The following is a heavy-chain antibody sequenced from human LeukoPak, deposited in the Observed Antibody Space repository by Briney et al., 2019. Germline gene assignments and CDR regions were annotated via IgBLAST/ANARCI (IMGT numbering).Heavy chain of an antibody. J-gene: IGHJ4*02. D-gene: IGHD1/OR15-1a*01. CDR1: GFTFSDHY. Sequence: GGSLRLSCAASGFTFSDHYMDWVRQAPGKGLEWVGRTRNKANSYTTEYAASVKGRFTISRDDSKNSLYLQMNSLKTEDTAVYYCARGGTYGDFDYWGQGTLVTVSS. CDR2: TRNKANSYTT. V-gene: IGHV3-72*01. CDR3: ARGGTYGDFDY.